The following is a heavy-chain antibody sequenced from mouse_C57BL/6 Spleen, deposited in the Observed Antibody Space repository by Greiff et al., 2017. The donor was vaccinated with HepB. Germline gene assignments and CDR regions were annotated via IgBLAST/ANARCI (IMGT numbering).Heavy chain of an antibody. V-gene: IGHV5-12*01. CDR3: ARQDYGQYYYAMDY. J-gene: IGHJ4*01. Sequence: EVMLVESGGGLVQPGGSLKLSCAASGFTFSDYYMYWVRQTPEKRLEWVAYISNGGGSTYYPDTVKGRFTISRDNAKNTLYLQMSRLKSEDTAMYYCARQDYGQYYYAMDYWGQGTSVTVSS. CDR1: GFTFSDYY. D-gene: IGHD1-1*02. CDR2: ISNGGGST.